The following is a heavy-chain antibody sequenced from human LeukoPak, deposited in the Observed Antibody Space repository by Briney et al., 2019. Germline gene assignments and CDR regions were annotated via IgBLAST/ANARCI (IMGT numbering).Heavy chain of an antibody. CDR3: ARDWWPGDSDPGEAYYYYGMDV. Sequence: GGSLRLSCAAPGFTFSSYGMHWVRQAPGKGLEWVAVISYDGSNKYYADSVKGRFTISRDNSKNTLYLQMNSLRAEDTAVYYCARDWWPGDSDPGEAYYYYGMDVWGQGTTATVSS. CDR1: GFTFSSYG. J-gene: IGHJ6*02. V-gene: IGHV3-30*03. D-gene: IGHD2-21*01. CDR2: ISYDGSNK.